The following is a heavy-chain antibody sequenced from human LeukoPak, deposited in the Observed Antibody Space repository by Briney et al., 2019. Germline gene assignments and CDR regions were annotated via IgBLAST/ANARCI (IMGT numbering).Heavy chain of an antibody. CDR1: GHTFTSYA. Sequence: ASVKVSCKASGHTFTSYAISWVRQAPGQGLEWMGWISAYNGNTNYAQNLQDRVTMTTDTSTSTAYMELTSLRSDDTAVYYCARDQIGWSGSLGYWGQGTLVTVSS. CDR3: ARDQIGWSGSLGY. D-gene: IGHD1-26*01. CDR2: ISAYNGNT. V-gene: IGHV1-18*01. J-gene: IGHJ4*02.